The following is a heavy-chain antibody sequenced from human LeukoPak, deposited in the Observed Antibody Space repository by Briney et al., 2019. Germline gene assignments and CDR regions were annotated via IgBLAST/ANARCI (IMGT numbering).Heavy chain of an antibody. D-gene: IGHD3-22*01. CDR2: IYYSGST. Sequence: SETLSLTCTVSGGSISSSSYYWGWIRQPPGKGLEWIGSIYYSGSTYYNPSLKSRVTISVDTSKNQFSLKLSSVTAADTAVYYCARVPRDSSGYYSPYYFDYWGQGTLVTVSS. CDR3: ARVPRDSSGYYSPYYFDY. V-gene: IGHV4-39*07. CDR1: GGSISSSSYY. J-gene: IGHJ4*02.